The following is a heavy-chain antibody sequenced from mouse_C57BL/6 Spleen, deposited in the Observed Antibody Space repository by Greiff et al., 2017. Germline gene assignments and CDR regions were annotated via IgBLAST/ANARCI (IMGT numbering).Heavy chain of an antibody. Sequence: EVMLVESGGGLVKPGGSLKLSCAASGFTFSDYGMHWVRQAPEKGLEWVAYISSGSSTIYYADTVKGRFTISRDNAKSTLFLQMTSLRSEDTAMYYCAGRDYYAMDYWGQGTSVTVSS. CDR2: ISSGSSTI. CDR1: GFTFSDYG. V-gene: IGHV5-17*01. J-gene: IGHJ4*01. CDR3: AGRDYYAMDY.